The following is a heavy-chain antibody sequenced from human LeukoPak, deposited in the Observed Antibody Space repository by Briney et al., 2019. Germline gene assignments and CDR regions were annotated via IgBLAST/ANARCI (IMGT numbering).Heavy chain of an antibody. CDR2: IIPIFGTA. CDR3: AKDLSLGDYSVRYFDP. D-gene: IGHD4-17*01. V-gene: IGHV1-69*13. J-gene: IGHJ5*02. Sequence: SVKVSCKASGGTFSSYAISWVRQAPGQGLEWMGGIIPIFGTANYAQKFQGRVTITADESTSTAYMELSSLRSEDTAVYYCAKDLSLGDYSVRYFDPWGQGTLVTVSS. CDR1: GGTFSSYA.